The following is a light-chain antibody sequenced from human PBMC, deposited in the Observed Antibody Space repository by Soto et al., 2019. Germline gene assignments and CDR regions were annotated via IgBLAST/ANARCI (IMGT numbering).Light chain of an antibody. V-gene: IGKV3-20*01. CDR2: GAS. J-gene: IGKJ1*01. CDR1: RSVSSSY. Sequence: IVLTQAQGTLSFSPVERATVFCSSSRSVSSSYLAWYQQRPGQAPRLLIYGASSRATGIPDRFSGSGSGTDFTLTISRLEAEDFAVYYCQQYGSSSWTFGQGTKVDIK. CDR3: QQYGSSSWT.